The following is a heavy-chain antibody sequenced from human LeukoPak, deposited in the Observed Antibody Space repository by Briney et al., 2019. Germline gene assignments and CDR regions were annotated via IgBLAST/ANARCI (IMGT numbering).Heavy chain of an antibody. J-gene: IGHJ6*02. CDR2: INPSGGST. D-gene: IGHD6-13*01. CDR3: ARELGSSWYVYYYGMDV. V-gene: IGHV1-46*01. Sequence: GASVKVSCKASGYTFTNYYMHWVRQAPGQGLEWMGIINPSGGSTSYAQKFQGRVIMTRDTSTSTVYMELSSLRSEDTAVYYCARELGSSWYVYYYGMDVWGQGTTVTVSS. CDR1: GYTFTNYY.